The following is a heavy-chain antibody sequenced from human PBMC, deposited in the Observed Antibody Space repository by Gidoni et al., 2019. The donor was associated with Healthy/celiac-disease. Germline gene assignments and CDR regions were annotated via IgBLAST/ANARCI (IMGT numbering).Heavy chain of an antibody. J-gene: IGHJ6*02. Sequence: EVQLVESGGGLVKPGGSLRLSCAAYGFTCTNAWKSWGHQAEGKGLQWIGRIKSTADGGTTDYAAPVKGRFTISRDDSKNTLYRQMNSLKTEDTAVYYCTTTRSPYYYDSSGPIYYYYYGMDVWGQGTTVTVSS. V-gene: IGHV3-15*01. CDR3: TTTRSPYYYDSSGPIYYYYYGMDV. D-gene: IGHD3-22*01. CDR2: IKSTADGGTT. CDR1: GFTCTNAW.